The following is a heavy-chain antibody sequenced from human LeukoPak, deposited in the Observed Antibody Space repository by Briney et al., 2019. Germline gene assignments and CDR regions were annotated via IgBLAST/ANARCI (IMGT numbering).Heavy chain of an antibody. Sequence: GGSLRLSCAASALTFTNYAFTWVRQAPGKGLEWVSAITPSGGNTYYADSVEGRFTVSRDNSKNTLYLLINSLRVEDTATYYCAKSLGSSTYHASDVWGQGTTVTVSS. CDR2: ITPSGGNT. CDR1: ALTFTNYA. J-gene: IGHJ6*02. D-gene: IGHD2-2*01. V-gene: IGHV3-23*01. CDR3: AKSLGSSTYHASDV.